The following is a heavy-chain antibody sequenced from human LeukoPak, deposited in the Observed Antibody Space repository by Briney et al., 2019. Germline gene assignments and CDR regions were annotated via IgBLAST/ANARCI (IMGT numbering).Heavy chain of an antibody. Sequence: GGSLRLSCAASGFTFSSYAMSWVRQAPGKGLEWVSAISGSGGSTYYADSVKGRFTISRDNSKNTLYLQMNSLRAEDTAVYYCAKGAIVGATHTNYFDYWGQGTLVTVSS. D-gene: IGHD1-26*01. J-gene: IGHJ4*02. V-gene: IGHV3-23*01. CDR2: ISGSGGST. CDR1: GFTFSSYA. CDR3: AKGAIVGATHTNYFDY.